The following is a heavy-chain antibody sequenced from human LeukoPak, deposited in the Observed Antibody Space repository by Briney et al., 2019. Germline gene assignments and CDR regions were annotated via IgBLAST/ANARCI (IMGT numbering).Heavy chain of an antibody. V-gene: IGHV1-18*01. CDR2: ISAYNGNT. J-gene: IGHJ5*02. Sequence: GASVKVSFKASGYTFTSYGISWVRQAPGQGREWMGWISAYNGNTNYAQKLQGRVSMTTDTSTSTAYRELRSLRSDDTAVYYCARDSTGTNWFDPWGQGTLVTVSS. CDR3: ARDSTGTNWFDP. D-gene: IGHD1-1*01. CDR1: GYTFTSYG.